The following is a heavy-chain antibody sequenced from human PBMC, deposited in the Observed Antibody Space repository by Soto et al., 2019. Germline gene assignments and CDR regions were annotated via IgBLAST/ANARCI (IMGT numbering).Heavy chain of an antibody. V-gene: IGHV4-39*02. CDR2: IYYSGST. J-gene: IGHJ4*02. D-gene: IGHD3-10*01. CDR1: GGSISSSSYY. CDR3: ARDYGSGSYDY. Sequence: KASETLSLTCTVSGGSISSSSYYWGWIRQPPGKGLEWIGSIYYSGSTYYNPSLKSRVTISVDTSKNQFSLKLSSVTAADTAVYYCARDYGSGSYDYWGQGTLVTVSS.